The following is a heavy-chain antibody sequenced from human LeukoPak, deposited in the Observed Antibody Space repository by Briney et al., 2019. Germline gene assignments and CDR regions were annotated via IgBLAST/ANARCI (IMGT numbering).Heavy chain of an antibody. CDR1: GGTFSSYA. Sequence: GASVKVSCKASGGTFSSYAISWVRQAPGQGLEWMGRIIPILGIANYAQKFQGRVTITADKSTSTAYMELSSLRSEDTAVYYCARSGVGATMGTDYWGQGTLVTVSS. CDR2: IIPILGIA. V-gene: IGHV1-69*04. CDR3: ARSGVGATMGTDY. D-gene: IGHD1-26*01. J-gene: IGHJ4*02.